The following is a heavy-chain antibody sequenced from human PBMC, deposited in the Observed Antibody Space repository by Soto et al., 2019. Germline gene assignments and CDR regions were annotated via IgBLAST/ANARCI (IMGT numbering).Heavy chain of an antibody. CDR1: GYTFTSYG. D-gene: IGHD3-9*01. V-gene: IGHV1-18*01. J-gene: IGHJ3*02. Sequence: QVQLVQSGAEVKKPGASVKVSCKASGYTFTSYGISWVRQAPGQGLEWMGWISAYNGNTNYAQKLQGRVTMTTDTSTSTAYMELRSLRSDDTAVYYCATGSQGILTSYHPDAFDIWGQGTMVTVSS. CDR3: ATGSQGILTSYHPDAFDI. CDR2: ISAYNGNT.